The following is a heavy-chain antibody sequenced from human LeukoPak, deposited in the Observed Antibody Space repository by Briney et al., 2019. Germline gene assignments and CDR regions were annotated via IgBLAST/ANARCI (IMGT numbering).Heavy chain of an antibody. CDR2: ISWNSGSI. Sequence: TLRLSCAASGFTFDDYAMHWVRQAPGKGLEWVSGISWNSGSIGYADSVKGRFTISRDNAKNTLYLQMNSLRAEDTAVYYCARALSGSYSAFDIWGQGTMVTVSS. J-gene: IGHJ3*02. CDR3: ARALSGSYSAFDI. V-gene: IGHV3-9*01. D-gene: IGHD1-26*01. CDR1: GFTFDDYA.